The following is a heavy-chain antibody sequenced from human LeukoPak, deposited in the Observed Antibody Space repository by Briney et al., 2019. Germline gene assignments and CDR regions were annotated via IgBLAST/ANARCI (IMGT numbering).Heavy chain of an antibody. Sequence: QAGRSLRLSCAASGFTFSYYWMSWVRQAPGKGLEWVANIKQDGTDKYYVDSVRGRFTISRDNAKNSLYLQMNSLRAEDTAVYYCARGPYASGSYFSGGYYYYMDVWGKGTTVTISS. V-gene: IGHV3-7*01. CDR2: IKQDGTDK. CDR1: GFTFSYYW. CDR3: ARGPYASGSYFSGGYYYYMDV. J-gene: IGHJ6*03. D-gene: IGHD3-10*01.